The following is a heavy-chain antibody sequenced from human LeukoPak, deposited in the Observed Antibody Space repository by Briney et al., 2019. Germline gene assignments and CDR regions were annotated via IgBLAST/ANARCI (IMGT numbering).Heavy chain of an antibody. V-gene: IGHV4-61*02. CDR2: IYTSGST. CDR1: GGSISSGGYY. D-gene: IGHD3-22*01. J-gene: IGHJ5*02. CDR3: ARGVGGPYDSSGYENSNWFDP. Sequence: SETLSLTCTVSGGSISSGGYYWSWIRQPAGKGLEWIGRIYTSGSTNYNPSLKSRVTMSVDTSKNQFSLKLSSVTAADTAVYYCARGVGGPYDSSGYENSNWFDPWGQGTLVTVSS.